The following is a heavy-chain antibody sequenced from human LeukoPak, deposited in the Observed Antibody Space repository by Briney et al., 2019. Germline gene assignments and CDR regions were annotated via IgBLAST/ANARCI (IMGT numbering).Heavy chain of an antibody. CDR1: GFTFSSYA. CDR2: ISTSGSTT. CDR3: ARAVRGVASVDY. V-gene: IGHV3-64*01. Sequence: GGSLRLSCAVSGFTFSSYAMHWVRQAPGKGLEYVSAISTSGSTTYYANPVKGRFTISRDNSNNTLYLQMGSLRVEDMAVCYCARAVRGVASVDYWGQGTLVTVSS. D-gene: IGHD3-10*01. J-gene: IGHJ4*02.